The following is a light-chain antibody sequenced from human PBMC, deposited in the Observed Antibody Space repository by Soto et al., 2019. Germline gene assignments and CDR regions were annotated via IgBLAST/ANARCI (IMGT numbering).Light chain of an antibody. V-gene: IGLV2-8*01. J-gene: IGLJ1*01. Sequence: QSALTQPPSASGSPGQSVTIACTGTSSDVGYYNYVSWYQQPPGKAPKLLIYDVSKRPSGVPDRFSGSKSGNTASLTVSGLQDEDEGDYYCSSYAGSNYPYVFGTGTKVTVL. CDR1: SSDVGYYNY. CDR2: DVS. CDR3: SSYAGSNYPYV.